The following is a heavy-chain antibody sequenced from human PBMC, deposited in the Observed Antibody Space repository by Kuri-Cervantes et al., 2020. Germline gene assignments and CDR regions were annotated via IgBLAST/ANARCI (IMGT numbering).Heavy chain of an antibody. J-gene: IGHJ4*02. CDR2: VYYSGDT. D-gene: IGHD2-15*01. CDR3: ASGRVAATTSYYFDF. V-gene: IGHV4-59*08. CDR1: GGSVNYYY. Sequence: SETLSLTCSVSGGSVNYYYWSWIRQPPGKGLEWIGYVYYSGDTNYNPTLKSRVTMSVDTSKNQFSLRLSSVTAADTAVYYCASGRVAATTSYYFDFWGQGTLVTVSS.